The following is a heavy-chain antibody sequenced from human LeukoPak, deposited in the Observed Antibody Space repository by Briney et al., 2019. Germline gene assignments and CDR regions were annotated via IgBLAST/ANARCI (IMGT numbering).Heavy chain of an antibody. CDR2: FDPEDGET. CDR1: GYTLTELS. Sequence: ASVKVSCKVSGYTLTELSMHWVRQAPGKGLEWMGGFDPEDGETIYAQKFQGRVTMTEDTSTDTAYMELSSLRSEDTAVYYCATLGYCSGGSCYLYYFDYWGQGTLVTVSS. V-gene: IGHV1-24*01. D-gene: IGHD2-15*01. J-gene: IGHJ4*02. CDR3: ATLGYCSGGSCYLYYFDY.